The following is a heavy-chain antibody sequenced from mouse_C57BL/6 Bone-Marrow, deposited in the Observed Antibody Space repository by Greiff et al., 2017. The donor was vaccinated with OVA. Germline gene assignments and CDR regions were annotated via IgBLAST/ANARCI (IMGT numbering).Heavy chain of an antibody. J-gene: IGHJ2*01. CDR2: INPNNGGT. V-gene: IGHV1-18*01. D-gene: IGHD1-1*01. Sequence: EVQLQQSGPELVKPGASVKIPCKASGYTFTDYNMDWVKQSHGKSLEWIGDINPNNGGTIYNQKFKGKATLTVDKSSSTAYMELRSLTSEDTAVYYGARSGGIYYSNFDYWGQGTTLTVSS. CDR1: GYTFTDYN. CDR3: ARSGGIYYSNFDY.